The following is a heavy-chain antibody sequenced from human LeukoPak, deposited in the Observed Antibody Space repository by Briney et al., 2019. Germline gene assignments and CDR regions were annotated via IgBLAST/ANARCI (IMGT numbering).Heavy chain of an antibody. J-gene: IGHJ4*02. D-gene: IGHD6-13*01. CDR2: ISSSSSYI. Sequence: GSLRLSCAASGFTFSSYSMNWVRQAPGKGLEWVSSISSSSSYIYYADSVKGRFTISRDNAKNSLYLQMNSLRAEDTAVYYCAREGSSWYSNYFDYWGQGTLVTVSS. V-gene: IGHV3-21*01. CDR1: GFTFSSYS. CDR3: AREGSSWYSNYFDY.